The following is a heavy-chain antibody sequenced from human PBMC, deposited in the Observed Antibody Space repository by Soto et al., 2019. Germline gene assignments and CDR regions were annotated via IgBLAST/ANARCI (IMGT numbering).Heavy chain of an antibody. Sequence: PGESLKISCKGSGYSFTSYWISWVRQMPGKGLEWMGRIDPSDSYTNYSPSFQGHVTISADKSISTAYLQWSSLKASDTAMYYCARPSKVVVAVYGMDVWGQGTTVTVSS. V-gene: IGHV5-10-1*01. J-gene: IGHJ6*02. D-gene: IGHD2-15*01. CDR2: IDPSDSYT. CDR3: ARPSKVVVAVYGMDV. CDR1: GYSFTSYW.